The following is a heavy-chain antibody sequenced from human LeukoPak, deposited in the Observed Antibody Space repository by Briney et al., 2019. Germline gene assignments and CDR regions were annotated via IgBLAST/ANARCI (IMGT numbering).Heavy chain of an antibody. Sequence: SENLSLTCTVSGGSISSSSYYWGWIRQPPGKGLEWIGSIYYSGSTYYNPSLKSRVTISVDTSKNQFSLKLSSVTAADTAVYYCARQKQDYFYYYMDVWGKGTTVTVSS. CDR2: IYYSGST. V-gene: IGHV4-39*01. J-gene: IGHJ6*03. CDR3: ARQKQDYFYYYMDV. CDR1: GGSISSSSYY.